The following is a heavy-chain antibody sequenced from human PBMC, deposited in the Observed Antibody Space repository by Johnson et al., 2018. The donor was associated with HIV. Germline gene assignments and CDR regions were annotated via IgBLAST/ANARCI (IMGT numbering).Heavy chain of an antibody. J-gene: IGHJ3*02. Sequence: VQLVESGGGLVQPGGSLRLSCAASGFTFSNAWMSWVRQAPGKGLEWVGRIKSKTDGGTTDYAAPVKGRFTISRNDSKHTVYLQMNSLKTEDTAVYYCTTAGYSSSPYALDIWGQGTMVTVSS. D-gene: IGHD6-6*01. CDR1: GFTFSNAW. CDR3: TTAGYSSSPYALDI. V-gene: IGHV3-15*01. CDR2: IKSKTDGGTT.